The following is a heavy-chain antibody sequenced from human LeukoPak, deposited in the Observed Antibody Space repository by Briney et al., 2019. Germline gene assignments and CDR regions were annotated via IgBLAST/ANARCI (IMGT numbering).Heavy chain of an antibody. D-gene: IGHD6-6*01. Sequence: GSSVKVSCKASGGTFSSYAISWVRQAPGQGLEWMGRIIPILGIANYAQKFQGRVTITADKSTSTAYMELSSLRSEDTAAYYCARGTSSSSDYWGQGTLVTVSS. CDR1: GGTFSSYA. J-gene: IGHJ4*02. V-gene: IGHV1-69*04. CDR3: ARGTSSSSDY. CDR2: IIPILGIA.